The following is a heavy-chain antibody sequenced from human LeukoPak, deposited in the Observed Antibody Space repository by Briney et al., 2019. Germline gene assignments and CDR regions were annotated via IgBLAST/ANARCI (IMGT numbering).Heavy chain of an antibody. CDR1: GFSFSSYS. CDR3: ARGHDH. V-gene: IGHV3-48*01. J-gene: IGHJ5*02. Sequence: GGSLRLSCAASGFSFSSYSMNWVRQAPGKGLEWVSYISGSTSTIYYADSVKGRFTISRDNAKNSLYLQMNSLRAEDTAVYYCARGHDHWGQGMLVTVSS. CDR2: ISGSTSTI.